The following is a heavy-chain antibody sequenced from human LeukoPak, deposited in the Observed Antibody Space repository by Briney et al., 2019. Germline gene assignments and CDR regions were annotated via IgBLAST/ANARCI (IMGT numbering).Heavy chain of an antibody. V-gene: IGHV4-59*01. D-gene: IGHD4-17*01. J-gene: IGHJ4*02. CDR1: GGSISSYY. CDR3: ARDGDYGDNYFDY. CDR2: IYYSGST. Sequence: SETLSLTCTVSGGSISSYYWSWIRQPPGKGLEWVGYIYYSGSTNYNPSLKSRVTISVDTSKNQFSLKLSSVTSADTAVYYCARDGDYGDNYFDYWGQGTLVTVSS.